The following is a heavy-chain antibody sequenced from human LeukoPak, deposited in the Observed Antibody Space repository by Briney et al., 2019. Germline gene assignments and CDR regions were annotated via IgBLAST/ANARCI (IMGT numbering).Heavy chain of an antibody. J-gene: IGHJ6*03. D-gene: IGHD2-2*01. CDR2: IYTSGST. CDR3: AREKSSCSSTSCYVYYYYYYMDV. V-gene: IGHV4-61*02. CDR1: GGSISSGSYY. Sequence: PSQTLSLTCTVSGGSISSGSYYWSWIRQPAGKGLEWIGRIYTSGSTNYNPSLKSRVTISVDTSKNQFSLKLSSVTAADTAVYYCAREKSSCSSTSCYVYYYYYYMDVWGKGTTVTISS.